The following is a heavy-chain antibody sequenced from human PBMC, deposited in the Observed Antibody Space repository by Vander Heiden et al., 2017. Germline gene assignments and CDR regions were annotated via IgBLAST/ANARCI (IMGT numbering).Heavy chain of an antibody. D-gene: IGHD3-22*01. V-gene: IGHV3-9*01. CDR1: AGTFDDHA. J-gene: IGHJ4*02. CDR2: ISWKSGSI. Sequence: EVQLVESWGCLVQPGGSPGLYAAASAGTFDDHALPRVRQAPGKGLEWVSGISWKSGSIGYADSVKGRFTIARDNAKNSLYLQMNSLRAEDTALYYCAKAYYDSSGYYHDYWGQGTLVTVSS. CDR3: AKAYYDSSGYYHDY.